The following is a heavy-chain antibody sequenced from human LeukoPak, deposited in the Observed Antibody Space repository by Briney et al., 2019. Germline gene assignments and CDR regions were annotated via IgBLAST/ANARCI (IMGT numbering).Heavy chain of an antibody. V-gene: IGHV3-23*01. Sequence: GGSLRLSCAASGFTFSRFAMSWVRQAPGKGLEWVSAISGSGGSTYYADSVKGRFTISRDNSKNTLYLQMNSLRAEDTAVYYCAKGAKRLGYCSGGTCYSNYDYYYMDVWGKGTTVTISS. CDR3: AKGAKRLGYCSGGTCYSNYDYYYMDV. D-gene: IGHD2-15*01. CDR1: GFTFSRFA. J-gene: IGHJ6*03. CDR2: ISGSGGST.